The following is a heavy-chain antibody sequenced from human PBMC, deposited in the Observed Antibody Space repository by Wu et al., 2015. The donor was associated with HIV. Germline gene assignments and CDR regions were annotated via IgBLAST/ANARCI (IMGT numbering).Heavy chain of an antibody. D-gene: IGHD6-13*01. CDR3: AREDSSSCHP. CDR1: GYTFSDYH. V-gene: IGHV1-2*02. J-gene: IGHJ5*02. CDR2: INQRGGGA. Sequence: QLVQSGAEVKKPGASVKVSCKTSGYTFSDYHVHWVRQAPGQGLEWMGWINQRGGGATFAQRFQGRVAMTRDTSISTAFMELSRLRSDDTAVYYCAREDSSSCHPWGQGNPG.